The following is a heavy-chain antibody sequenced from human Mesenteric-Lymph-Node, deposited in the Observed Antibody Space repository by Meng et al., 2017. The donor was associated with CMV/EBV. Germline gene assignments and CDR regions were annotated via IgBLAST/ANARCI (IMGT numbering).Heavy chain of an antibody. V-gene: IGHV3-23*03. CDR1: GFTFSSYV. CDR2: IYNGGSST. CDR3: ARTLGYCSSTSCYGRGPFGY. J-gene: IGHJ4*02. Sequence: GESLKISCAASGFTFSSYVMSWVRQAPGKGLEWVSAIYNGGSSTYYAGSVKGRFTISRDNSKNTLYLQMNSLRAEDTAVYYCARTLGYCSSTSCYGRGPFGYWGQGTLVTVSS. D-gene: IGHD2-2*01.